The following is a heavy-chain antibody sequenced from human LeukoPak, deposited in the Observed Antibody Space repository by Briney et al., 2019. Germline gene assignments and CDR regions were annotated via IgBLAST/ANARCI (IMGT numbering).Heavy chain of an antibody. Sequence: SETLSLTCAVYGGSFSGYYWSWIRQPPGKGLEWIGEINHSGSTNYNPSLKSRVTISVDTSKNQFSLKLSSVTAADTAVYYCARVGSGFDYWGQGTLVTVSS. CDR1: GGSFSGYY. D-gene: IGHD6-19*01. V-gene: IGHV4-34*01. CDR3: ARVGSGFDY. J-gene: IGHJ4*02. CDR2: INHSGST.